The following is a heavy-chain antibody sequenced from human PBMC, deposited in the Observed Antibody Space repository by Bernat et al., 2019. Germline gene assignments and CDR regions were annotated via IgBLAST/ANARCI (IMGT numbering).Heavy chain of an antibody. CDR3: ARGAVMVRGATYYYYGMDV. J-gene: IGHJ6*02. V-gene: IGHV1-3*01. CDR1: GYTFTSYA. Sequence: QVQLVQSGAEVKKPGASVKVSCKASGYTFTSYAMHWVRQAPGQRLEWMGWINAGNGNTKYSQKFQGRVTITRDTSASTAYMELSSLRSEDTAVYYCARGAVMVRGATYYYYGMDVWGQGTTVTVSS. D-gene: IGHD3-10*01. CDR2: INAGNGNT.